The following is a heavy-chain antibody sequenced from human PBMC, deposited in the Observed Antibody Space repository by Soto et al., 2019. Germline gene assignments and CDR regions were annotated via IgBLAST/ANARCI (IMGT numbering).Heavy chain of an antibody. Sequence: QVQLQESGPGLVKPSETLSLTCTVSGGSISRYYWSWIRQPPGKGLEWIGYLSYTGSTNYLPSPRSRFTISGATSNNQCFLKLTSVPAADTAVYYCARHYTGNYPTPFDYWGQGTLVTVSS. D-gene: IGHD1-26*01. CDR3: ARHYTGNYPTPFDY. V-gene: IGHV4-59*08. J-gene: IGHJ4*02. CDR2: LSYTGST. CDR1: GGSISRYY.